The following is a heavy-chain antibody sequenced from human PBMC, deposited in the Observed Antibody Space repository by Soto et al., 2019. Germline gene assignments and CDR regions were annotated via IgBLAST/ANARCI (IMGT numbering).Heavy chain of an antibody. Sequence: GGSLRLSCAASGFTFSSYAMHWVRQAPGKGLEWVAVISYDGSNNYYADSAKGRFTISRDNSKNTLYLQMKSLRAEDTAVDYWARVAEPLMGATGYYDYYGMDDWGQGTTVTVSS. CDR1: GFTFSSYA. J-gene: IGHJ6*02. V-gene: IGHV3-30*04. CDR3: ARVAEPLMGATGYYDYYGMDD. CDR2: ISYDGSNN. D-gene: IGHD1-26*01.